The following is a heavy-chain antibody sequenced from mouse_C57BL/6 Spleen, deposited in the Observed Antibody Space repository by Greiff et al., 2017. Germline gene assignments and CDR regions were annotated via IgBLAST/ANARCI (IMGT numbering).Heavy chain of an antibody. Sequence: EVQGVESGGGLVKPGGSLKLSCAASGFTFSSYAMSWVRQTPEKRLEWVATISDGGSYTYYPDNVKGRFTISRDNAKNNLYLQMSHLKSEDTAMYYCARDQAITTVVAPFDYWGQGTTLTVSS. V-gene: IGHV5-4*01. CDR1: GFTFSSYA. CDR3: ARDQAITTVVAPFDY. J-gene: IGHJ2*01. CDR2: ISDGGSYT. D-gene: IGHD1-1*01.